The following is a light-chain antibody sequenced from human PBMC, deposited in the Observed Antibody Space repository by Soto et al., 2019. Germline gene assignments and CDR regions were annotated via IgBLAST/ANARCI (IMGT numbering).Light chain of an antibody. CDR1: SSDVGGYNY. CDR3: SSDTISNTLV. Sequence: QSLLTQPASVSVSPGRSITISCTGTSSDVGGYNYVSWYQQYPGKAPKLMIYDVSNRPSGVSNRFSGSKSGNTASLTISGLQAEDEADYYCSSDTISNTLVFASGPKVTVL. V-gene: IGLV2-14*01. CDR2: DVS. J-gene: IGLJ1*01.